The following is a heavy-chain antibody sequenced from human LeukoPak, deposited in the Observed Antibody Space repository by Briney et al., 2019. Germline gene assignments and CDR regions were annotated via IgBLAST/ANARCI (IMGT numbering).Heavy chain of an antibody. Sequence: PGRSLRLSRAASGFSFRNYGMHWVRQAPGKGLEWVAVISDDGRNKYYADSVRGRFTISRDNSKNMLYLQMNNLRPEDTAVYHCAKDADTATIIYWYFDLWGRGTLVTVSS. CDR3: AKDADTATIIYWYFDL. D-gene: IGHD5-18*01. J-gene: IGHJ2*01. V-gene: IGHV3-30*18. CDR1: GFSFRNYG. CDR2: ISDDGRNK.